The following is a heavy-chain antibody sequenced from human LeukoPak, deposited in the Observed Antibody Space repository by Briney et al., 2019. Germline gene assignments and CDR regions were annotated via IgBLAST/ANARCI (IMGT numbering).Heavy chain of an antibody. V-gene: IGHV3-23*01. CDR1: GFTFSSYA. CDR2: ISGSGGST. J-gene: IGHJ4*02. Sequence: GGSLRLSCAASGFTFSSYAMSWVRQAPGKGLEWVSSISGSGGSTYYADSVKGRFTISRDNSKNTLYLQMSSLRAEDTALYYCANAEYSSADYYDYWGQGTLVAV. CDR3: ANAEYSSADYYDY. D-gene: IGHD6-6*01.